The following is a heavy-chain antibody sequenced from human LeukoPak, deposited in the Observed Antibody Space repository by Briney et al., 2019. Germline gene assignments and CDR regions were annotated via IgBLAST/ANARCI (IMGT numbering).Heavy chain of an antibody. J-gene: IGHJ4*02. Sequence: GGSLRLSCAASGFTFSNFAMTWVRQAPGKGLEWVSDISGNGGGTYYADSVKGRFTISRDNSKNTLYLQMNSLRAEDTAVYYCVKDRSTGDLPLYYFDSWGQGTLVTVSS. CDR1: GFTFSNFA. CDR3: VKDRSTGDLPLYYFDS. CDR2: ISGNGGGT. D-gene: IGHD7-27*01. V-gene: IGHV3-23*01.